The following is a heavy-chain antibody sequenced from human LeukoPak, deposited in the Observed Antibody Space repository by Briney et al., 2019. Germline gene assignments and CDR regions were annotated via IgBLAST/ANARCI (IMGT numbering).Heavy chain of an antibody. Sequence: SETLSLTCGVSGGSITTTNYWSWVRQPPGGGLEWIGEISLAGRTRYNPSLKSRVNISIDESKNHLYLNLASVTAADTAVYYLSRESGPFCPFGHWGQGTLVAVTS. CDR3: SRESGPFCPFGH. J-gene: IGHJ4*02. D-gene: IGHD1-26*01. V-gene: IGHV4-4*02. CDR1: GGSITTTNY. CDR2: ISLAGRT.